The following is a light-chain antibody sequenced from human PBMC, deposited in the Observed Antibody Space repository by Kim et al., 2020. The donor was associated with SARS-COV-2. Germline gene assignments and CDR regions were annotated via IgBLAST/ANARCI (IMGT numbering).Light chain of an antibody. V-gene: IGKV3-20*01. CDR1: QSVTSNH. CDR2: GTS. Sequence: EIVLTQSPGTLSLSPGERATLSCRASQSVTSNHLAWFQQKPGQAPRLLIYGTSNRATGIPDRFSASESGTDFTLTISRLEPEDFAVYYCQQYDRSPYTFGQGTKLEI. J-gene: IGKJ2*01. CDR3: QQYDRSPYT.